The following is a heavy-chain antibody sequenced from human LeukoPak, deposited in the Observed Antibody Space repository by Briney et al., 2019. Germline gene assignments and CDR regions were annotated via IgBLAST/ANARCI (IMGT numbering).Heavy chain of an antibody. J-gene: IGHJ4*02. CDR3: AREALSSVDY. CDR1: GFTFRTYT. Sequence: GGSLRPSCAASGFTFRTYTMHWVRQAPGKGLEWVSSISSSSSYIYYADSLKGRFTISRDNARNSLFLQMNSLRAEDTAVYYCAREALSSVDYWGRGTLVTVSS. D-gene: IGHD2-8*01. CDR2: ISSSSSYI. V-gene: IGHV3-21*01.